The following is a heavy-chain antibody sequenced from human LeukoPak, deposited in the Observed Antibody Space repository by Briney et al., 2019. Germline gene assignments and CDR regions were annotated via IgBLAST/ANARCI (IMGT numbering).Heavy chain of an antibody. Sequence: GRSLRLSCAASGFTFSTDSMNWVRQAPGKGLEWGSSISSSSSYIYYADSLKGRFTISRDNAKNSLYLQMNSLRAEDTAVYYCARVRGGGGGSFYFDYWGQGTLVTVSS. V-gene: IGHV3-21*01. D-gene: IGHD1-26*01. J-gene: IGHJ4*02. CDR2: ISSSSSYI. CDR3: ARVRGGGGGSFYFDY. CDR1: GFTFSTDS.